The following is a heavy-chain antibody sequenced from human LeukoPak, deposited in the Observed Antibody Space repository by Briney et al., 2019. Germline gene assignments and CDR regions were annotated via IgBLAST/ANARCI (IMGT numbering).Heavy chain of an antibody. CDR2: IIPIFGTA. J-gene: IGHJ4*02. CDR3: ARELGYDFWSGYDY. V-gene: IGHV1-69*05. CDR1: GGTFTSYA. D-gene: IGHD3-3*01. Sequence: SVKVSCKASGGTFTSYAISWVRQAPGQGLEWMGRIIPIFGTANYAQKFQGRVTITTDESKSTAYMELSSLRSEDTAVYYCARELGYDFWSGYDYWGQGTLVTVSS.